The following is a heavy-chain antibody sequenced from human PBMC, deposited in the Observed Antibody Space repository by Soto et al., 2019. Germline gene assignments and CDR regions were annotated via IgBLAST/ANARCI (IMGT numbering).Heavy chain of an antibody. D-gene: IGHD2-15*01. J-gene: IGHJ6*02. Sequence: QVQLVESGGGVVQPGRSLRLSCAASGFTFSNYGMHWVRQAPGKGLEWVAVIWYGGSNKYYADSVKGRFTISRDISKHTRYLQMNSLRAEDTAVYYCASEYCSGGSCYYYGMDVWGQGTTVTVSS. V-gene: IGHV3-33*01. CDR1: GFTFSNYG. CDR2: IWYGGSNK. CDR3: ASEYCSGGSCYYYGMDV.